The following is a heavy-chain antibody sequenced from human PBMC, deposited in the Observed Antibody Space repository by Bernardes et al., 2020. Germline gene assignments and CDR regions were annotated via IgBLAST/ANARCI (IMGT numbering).Heavy chain of an antibody. D-gene: IGHD2-15*01. CDR3: AKGAWYCSGSSCPRSLGYSYYYMDV. CDR2: ITDSGGCT. Sequence: GGSLRLSCAASSYGMNWVRQAPGKGPEWVSFITDSGGCTPYADSVKGRFTVSRDISRNTVYLQMSSLRVEDTAVYYCAKGAWYCSGSSCPRSLGYSYYYMDVWGKGTTVTVSS. V-gene: IGHV3-23*01. CDR1: SYG. J-gene: IGHJ6*03.